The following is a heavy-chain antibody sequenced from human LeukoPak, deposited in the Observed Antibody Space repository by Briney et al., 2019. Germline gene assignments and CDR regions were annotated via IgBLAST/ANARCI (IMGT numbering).Heavy chain of an antibody. CDR3: SRSLEY. V-gene: IGHV3-7*01. Sequence: PGGSLRLSCTASGFSFSQYWMDWVRQAPGKGLEWVANINQDGSVKYYVDSVKGRFTISRDNTKNSLSLRVDSLRDDDTAVYYCSRSLEYLGRGTLVTVSS. J-gene: IGHJ4*02. CDR2: INQDGSVK. CDR1: GFSFSQYW.